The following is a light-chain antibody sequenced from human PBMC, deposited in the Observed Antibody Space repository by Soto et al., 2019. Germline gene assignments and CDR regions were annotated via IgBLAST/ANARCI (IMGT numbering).Light chain of an antibody. Sequence: EIVMTQSPVTLSVSPGERATLSCRASQSVRSNLAWYQKKPGQAPRLLIYGASTRATGIPARFSGSGSGTDFTLTISSLQAEDVAVYYCQQYYSTMYTFGQGTKLEIK. CDR1: QSVRSN. V-gene: IGKV3-15*01. CDR3: QQYYSTMYT. CDR2: GAS. J-gene: IGKJ2*01.